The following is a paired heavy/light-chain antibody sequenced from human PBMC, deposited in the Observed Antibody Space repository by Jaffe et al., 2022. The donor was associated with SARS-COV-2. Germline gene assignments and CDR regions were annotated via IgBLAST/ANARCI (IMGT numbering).Light chain of an antibody. CDR1: SSDVGGYNY. CDR2: DVS. CDR3: CSYAGSYTFV. J-gene: IGLJ3*02. Sequence: QSALTQPRSVSGSPGQSVTISCTGTSSDVGGYNYVSWYQQHPGKAPKLMIYDVSKRPSGVPDRFSGSKSGNTASLTISGLQAEDEADYYCCSYAGSYTFVFGGGTKLTVL. V-gene: IGLV2-11*01.
Heavy chain of an antibody. CDR1: GFTFSSYA. Sequence: EVQLLESGGGLVQPGGSLRLSCAASGFTFSSYAMSWVRQAPGKGLEWVSAISGSGGSTYYADSVKGRFTISRDNSKNTLYLQMNSLRAEDTAVYYCAKSGRGVVAAMGYYYYGMDVWGQGTTVTVSS. CDR2: ISGSGGST. J-gene: IGHJ6*02. D-gene: IGHD2-15*01. CDR3: AKSGRGVVAAMGYYYYGMDV. V-gene: IGHV3-23*01.